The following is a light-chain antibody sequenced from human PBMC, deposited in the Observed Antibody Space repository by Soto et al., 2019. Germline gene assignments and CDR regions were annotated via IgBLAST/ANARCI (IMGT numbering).Light chain of an antibody. V-gene: IGKV3-20*01. Sequence: IVLTQSPGPLSLSPGERATLSCRSSQSVSSSYLAWYQQTPGQAPRLLVYDTSYRATGVPDRFSGSGSGTDCTLTISRLEPEDAAVYYCQQYDSSPWTFGQGTKVDIK. J-gene: IGKJ1*01. CDR3: QQYDSSPWT. CDR1: QSVSSSY. CDR2: DTS.